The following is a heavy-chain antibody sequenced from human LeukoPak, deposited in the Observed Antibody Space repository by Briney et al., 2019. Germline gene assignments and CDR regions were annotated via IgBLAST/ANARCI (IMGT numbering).Heavy chain of an antibody. J-gene: IGHJ5*02. Sequence: ASVNVSCKASGYTFTNYGISWVRQAPGQGLEWMGWISTNSDIRTYAQTLQGRFTMITDTATTTAYMELNNLTFDDTPVYYCARDWDAMNNCFDPWGQGTPVTVSS. CDR1: GYTFTNYG. D-gene: IGHD1-26*01. V-gene: IGHV1-18*01. CDR3: ARDWDAMNNCFDP. CDR2: ISTNSDIR.